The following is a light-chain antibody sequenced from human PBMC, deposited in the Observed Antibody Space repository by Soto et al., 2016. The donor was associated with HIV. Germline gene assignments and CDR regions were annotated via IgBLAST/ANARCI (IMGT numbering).Light chain of an antibody. Sequence: RVNITCRASQNINIYLNWYQQKPGTAPKLLIYGAASLQSGVPPRFTGSGSGTDFTLIISSLQREDFATYYCQQSYNTPRTFGQGTKVEIK. J-gene: IGKJ1*01. CDR1: QNINIY. CDR3: QQSYNTPRT. V-gene: IGKV1-39*01. CDR2: GAA.